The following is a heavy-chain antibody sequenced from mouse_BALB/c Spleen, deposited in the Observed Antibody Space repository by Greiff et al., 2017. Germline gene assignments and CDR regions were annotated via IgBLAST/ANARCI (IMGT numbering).Heavy chain of an antibody. CDR1: GFTFSSYA. CDR3: ARGSYV. CDR2: ISSGGST. D-gene: IGHD2-10*02. V-gene: IGHV5-6-5*01. Sequence: EVQRVESGGGLVKPGGSLKLSCAASGFTFSSYAMSWVRQTPEKRLEWVASISSGGSTYYPDSVKGRFTISRDNARNILYLQMSSLRSEDTAMYYCARGSYVWGQGTSVTVSS. J-gene: IGHJ4*01.